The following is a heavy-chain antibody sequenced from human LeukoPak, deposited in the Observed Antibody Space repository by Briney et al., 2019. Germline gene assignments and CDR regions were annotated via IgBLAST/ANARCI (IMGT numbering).Heavy chain of an antibody. Sequence: GGSLRLSCAASGFTFSSYAMSWVRQAPGKGLEWVSAISGSGGGTYYADSVNGRFTVSRDSSKNTLYLQMNSLRAEDTAVYYCAKDSRTLAAAGNYYGMDVWGQGTTVTVSS. CDR3: AKDSRTLAAAGNYYGMDV. D-gene: IGHD6-13*01. CDR1: GFTFSSYA. V-gene: IGHV3-23*01. CDR2: ISGSGGGT. J-gene: IGHJ6*02.